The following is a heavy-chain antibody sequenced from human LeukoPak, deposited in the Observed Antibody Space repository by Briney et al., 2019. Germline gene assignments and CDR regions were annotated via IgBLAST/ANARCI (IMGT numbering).Heavy chain of an antibody. CDR1: GFTFGDYA. J-gene: IGHJ6*02. V-gene: IGHV3-49*04. Sequence: GGSLRLSCTASGFTFGDYAMSWVRQAPGKGLEWVGFIRSKAYGGTTEYAASVKGRFTISRDDSKSIAYLQMNSLKTEDTAVYYCTRDPFDYSASYYGMDVWGQGTTVTVSS. CDR2: IRSKAYGGTT. D-gene: IGHD2-15*01. CDR3: TRDPFDYSASYYGMDV.